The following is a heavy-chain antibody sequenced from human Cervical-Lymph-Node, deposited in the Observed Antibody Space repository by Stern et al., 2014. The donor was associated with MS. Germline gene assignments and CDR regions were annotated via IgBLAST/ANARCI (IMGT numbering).Heavy chain of an antibody. D-gene: IGHD2-2*01. CDR2: INDSAVNT. V-gene: IGHV3-23*04. CDR3: ANDLVHGVVVVPLYGLDV. Sequence: EVQLVESGGGLVQPGGSLRLSCAASGFTFSTYALRWVRQAPGQGLEWVSRINDSAVNTNYAESVTGRFTISRDNSRSMLYLEMQSLRAEDTAVYHCANDLVHGVVVVPLYGLDVWGQGTPVTVSS. CDR1: GFTFSTYA. J-gene: IGHJ6*02.